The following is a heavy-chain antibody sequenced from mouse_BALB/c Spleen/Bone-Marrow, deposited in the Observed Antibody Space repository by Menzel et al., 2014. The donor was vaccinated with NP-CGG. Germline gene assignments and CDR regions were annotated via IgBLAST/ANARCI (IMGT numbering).Heavy chain of an antibody. CDR2: VWAGGST. V-gene: IGHV2-9*02. D-gene: IGHD2-14*01. CDR3: ARDNYRGAWCAY. CDR1: GFSLTSYG. J-gene: IGHJ3*01. Sequence: QVQPQQPGPGLVAPSQSLSITCTVSGFSLTSYGVHWVRQPPGKGLEWLGVVWAGGSTNYNSALMSRLSISKDNSKSQVFLKMNSLQTDDTAMYYCARDNYRGAWCAYWGQGTLVTVSA.